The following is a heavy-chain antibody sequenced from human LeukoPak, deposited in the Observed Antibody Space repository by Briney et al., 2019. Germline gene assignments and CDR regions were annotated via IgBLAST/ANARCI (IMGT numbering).Heavy chain of an antibody. D-gene: IGHD7-27*01. CDR3: ARDQTWASYYFDS. V-gene: IGHV1-18*01. Sequence: ASVKVSCKPSGYSFTTYGISWVRQAPGQGLGWMGWISPYNGATNYAQKLQGRVTMTTDTSTSTAYMELRSLRSDDTAIYYCARDQTWASYYFDSWGQGTLVTVSS. CDR1: GYSFTTYG. J-gene: IGHJ4*02. CDR2: ISPYNGAT.